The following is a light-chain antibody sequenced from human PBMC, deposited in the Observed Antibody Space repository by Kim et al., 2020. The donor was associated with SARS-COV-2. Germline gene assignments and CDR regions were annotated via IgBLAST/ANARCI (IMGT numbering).Light chain of an antibody. CDR3: QQYDTLIT. CDR2: DAS. J-gene: IGKJ4*01. Sequence: EIVWTQSPGTLSLSPGERATLSCRASQSVSSSSVAWYQRKPGQAPRLLIYDASTRATGIPDRFSGSGSGTDFTLTISRLEPEDSAVYFCQQYDTLITFFGGTKVDIK. V-gene: IGKV3-20*01. CDR1: QSVSSSS.